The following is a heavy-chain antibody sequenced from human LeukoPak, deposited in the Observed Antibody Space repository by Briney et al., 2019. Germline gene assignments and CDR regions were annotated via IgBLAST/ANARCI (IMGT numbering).Heavy chain of an antibody. V-gene: IGHV3-7*01. Sequence: PGGSLRLSCAASGFTFSSYWMSWVRQAPGKGLERVANIKQDGSEKYYVDSVKGRFTISRDNAKNSLYLQMNSLRAEDTAVYYCARDLGYSSGWYDYWGQGTLVTVSS. CDR1: GFTFSSYW. J-gene: IGHJ4*02. CDR2: IKQDGSEK. D-gene: IGHD6-19*01. CDR3: ARDLGYSSGWYDY.